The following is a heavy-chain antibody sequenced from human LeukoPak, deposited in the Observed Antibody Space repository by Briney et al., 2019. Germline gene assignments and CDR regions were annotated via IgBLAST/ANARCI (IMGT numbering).Heavy chain of an antibody. J-gene: IGHJ4*02. CDR2: IWSDGSNK. V-gene: IGHV3-33*01. Sequence: PGRSLRLSCAASGFPFSTYGMHWVRQAPGKGLEWVAVIWSDGSNKYYADSVKGRFTISRDNSKNTLYLQTNSLRAEDTAVYYCARASGAFDYWGQGTLATVSS. CDR1: GFPFSTYG. CDR3: ARASGAFDY.